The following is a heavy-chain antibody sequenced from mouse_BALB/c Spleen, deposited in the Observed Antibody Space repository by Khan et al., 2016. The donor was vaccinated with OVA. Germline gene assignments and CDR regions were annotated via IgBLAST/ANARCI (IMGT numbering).Heavy chain of an antibody. Sequence: EVELVESGGGLVKPGGSLKLSCAASGFTFSTFVMSWVRQTPEKRLEWVATISSAGTYTYYPDSVKGRFTLSRDNAKNTLYFQMHSLRSEDTAMYYCASGNYDWFAYWGQGTLVTVSA. J-gene: IGHJ3*01. CDR2: ISSAGTYT. D-gene: IGHD2-1*01. CDR1: GFTFSTFV. CDR3: ASGNYDWFAY. V-gene: IGHV5-9-1*01.